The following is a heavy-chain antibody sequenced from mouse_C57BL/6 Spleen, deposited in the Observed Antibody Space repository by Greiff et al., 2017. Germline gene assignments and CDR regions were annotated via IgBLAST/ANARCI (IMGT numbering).Heavy chain of an antibody. V-gene: IGHV1-55*01. CDR1: GYTFTSYW. Sequence: QVQLQQPGAELVKPGASVKMSCKASGYTFTSYWITWVKQRPGQGLEWIGDIYPGSGSTNYNEKFKSKATLTVDTSSSTAYMQLSSLTSEDSAGYCCARGGGSYDYADWYFDVWGTGTTVTVSS. J-gene: IGHJ1*03. D-gene: IGHD2-4*01. CDR2: IYPGSGST. CDR3: ARGGGSYDYADWYFDV.